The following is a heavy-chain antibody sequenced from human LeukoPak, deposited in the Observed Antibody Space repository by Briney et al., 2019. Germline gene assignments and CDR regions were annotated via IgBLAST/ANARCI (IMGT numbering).Heavy chain of an antibody. CDR1: GCTFSNAW. Sequence: PGGSLRPSCAASGCTFSNAWMSWVRPGPGKGLEWVGHVKSKGDGGTTDFAAPVKGRFSISRDDSTNTVYLQMNSLKTEDTAVYYSTILIRSIVVYYTDYWGQGTLVTVSS. D-gene: IGHD2-2*01. CDR3: TILIRSIVVYYTDY. CDR2: VKSKGDGGTT. J-gene: IGHJ4*02. V-gene: IGHV3-15*01.